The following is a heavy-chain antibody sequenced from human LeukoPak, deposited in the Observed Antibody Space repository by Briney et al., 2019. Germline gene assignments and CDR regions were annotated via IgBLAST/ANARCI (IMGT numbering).Heavy chain of an antibody. CDR2: IYSGGST. D-gene: IGHD6-19*01. Sequence: GGSLRLSCAASGFTVSSNYMSWVRQAPGKGLEWVSVIYSGGSTYYADSVKGRLTISRDNSKNTLYLQMNCLRAEDTAVYYCARDSISGAVAGYYFDYWGQGTLVTVSS. V-gene: IGHV3-53*01. CDR1: GFTVSSNY. CDR3: ARDSISGAVAGYYFDY. J-gene: IGHJ4*02.